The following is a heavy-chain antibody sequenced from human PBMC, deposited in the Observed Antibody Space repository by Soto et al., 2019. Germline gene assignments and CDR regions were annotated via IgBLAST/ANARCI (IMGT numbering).Heavy chain of an antibody. CDR1: GYTFTGYY. D-gene: IGHD6-13*01. J-gene: IGHJ4*02. V-gene: IGHV1-2*04. Sequence: QVQLVQSGAEVKKPGASVKVSCKASGYTFTGYYMHWVRQAPGQGLEWMGWINPNSGGTNYAQKFQGWVTMTRDTSSSTAYMELSSLRSDDTAVYYCARDNERHSSSGFDYWGQGTLVTVSS. CDR2: INPNSGGT. CDR3: ARDNERHSSSGFDY.